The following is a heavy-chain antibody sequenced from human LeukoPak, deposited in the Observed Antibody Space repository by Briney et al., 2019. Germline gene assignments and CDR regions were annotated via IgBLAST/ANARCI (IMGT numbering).Heavy chain of an antibody. CDR2: INHSGST. J-gene: IGHJ4*02. Sequence: SETLSLTCAVYGGSFSGYYWSWIRQPPGKGLEWIGEINHSGSTNYNPSLKSRVTISVDTSKNQFSLNLSSVTAADTAVYYCARGGGRRWLQPLDYWGQGTLVTVSP. CDR3: ARGGGRRWLQPLDY. V-gene: IGHV4-34*01. D-gene: IGHD5-24*01. CDR1: GGSFSGYY.